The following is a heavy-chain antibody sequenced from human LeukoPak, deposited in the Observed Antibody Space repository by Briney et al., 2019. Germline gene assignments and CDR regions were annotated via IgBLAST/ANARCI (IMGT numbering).Heavy chain of an antibody. CDR1: GFPFIEYS. CDR2: IGIDSGNT. Sequence: GGSLRLSCTASGFPFIEYSMNWVRQAPGKGLEWISYIGIDSGNTKYADSVRGRFTISADKAKNSLYLQMNSLRVEDTTVYYCARDHNYAFDNWGQGTLVSVAS. CDR3: ARDHNYAFDN. V-gene: IGHV3-48*01. D-gene: IGHD1-1*01. J-gene: IGHJ4*02.